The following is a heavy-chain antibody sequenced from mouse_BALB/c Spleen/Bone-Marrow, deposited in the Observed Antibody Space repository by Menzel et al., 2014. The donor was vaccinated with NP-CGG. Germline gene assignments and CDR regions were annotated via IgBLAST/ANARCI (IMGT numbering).Heavy chain of an antibody. V-gene: IGHV3-2*02. J-gene: IGHJ3*01. CDR2: ISYSGST. D-gene: IGHD3-1*01. Sequence: VQLQQSGPGLVKPSQSLSLTCTVTGYSITSDYAWNWIRQFPGNKLEWMGYISYSGSTSYNPSLKSRISITRDTSKNQFFLQLNSVTTEDTATYYCARKARATWAWFAYWGQGTLVTVSA. CDR1: GYSITSDYA. CDR3: ARKARATWAWFAY.